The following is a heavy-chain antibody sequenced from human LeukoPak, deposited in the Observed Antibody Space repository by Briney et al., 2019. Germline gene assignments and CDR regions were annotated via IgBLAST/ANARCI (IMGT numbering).Heavy chain of an antibody. V-gene: IGHV3-21*01. Sequence: PGGSLTLSCLASVFIHLSYSMHWVRQAGGKGLEWVSSISSSSSDMFYVVSVKGRLTISRYNAKNSLYLQMNSLRAEATAVYYCARETRTDIAAVGTFWFDPWGQGTLVTVSS. J-gene: IGHJ5*02. CDR1: VFIHLSYS. CDR3: ARETRTDIAAVGTFWFDP. CDR2: ISSSSSDM. D-gene: IGHD6-13*01.